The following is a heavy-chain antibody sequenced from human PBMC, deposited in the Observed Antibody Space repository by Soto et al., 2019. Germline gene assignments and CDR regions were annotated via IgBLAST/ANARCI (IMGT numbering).Heavy chain of an antibody. CDR3: ARVYYERRGPTKYSAFDF. CDR2: LYYSGST. D-gene: IGHD3-22*01. Sequence: SETLSLTCTVSGGSINSYSYYWGWIRQPPGRGLEWIGSLYYSGSTYYNPSLNSRVSISVDTSKNQFSLNLSSVTAADTAVYYRARVYYERRGPTKYSAFDFWGQGTMGTV. J-gene: IGHJ3*01. V-gene: IGHV4-39*01. CDR1: GGSINSYSYY.